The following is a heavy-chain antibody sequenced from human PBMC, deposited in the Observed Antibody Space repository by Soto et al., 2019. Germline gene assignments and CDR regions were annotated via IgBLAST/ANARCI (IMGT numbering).Heavy chain of an antibody. J-gene: IGHJ2*01. CDR1: GGSISSSSYY. V-gene: IGHV4-39*01. CDR3: ARHGAAAGTNWYFDL. D-gene: IGHD6-13*01. Sequence: QLQLQESGPGLVKPSETLSLTCAVSGGSISSSSYYWGWIRQPPGKVLEWIGSIYYSGNTYYIPSLKSRVTVSVDTSKNQFSLKLTSVTAADTAVYYCARHGAAAGTNWYFDLWGRGTLVTVSP. CDR2: IYYSGNT.